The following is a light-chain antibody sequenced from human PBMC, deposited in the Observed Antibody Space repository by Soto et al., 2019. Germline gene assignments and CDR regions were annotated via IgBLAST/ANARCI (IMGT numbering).Light chain of an antibody. J-gene: IGKJ1*01. Sequence: EIVMTKSPATLSVFTGERATLSCRASQSVSVNLACYQQKPGQAPRLLIYGASSRAPGIPARFSGSGSGRDFTLTISSLQSEDLAVYYCQQYLNWGEFGQGAKVDTK. CDR3: QQYLNWGE. V-gene: IGKV3-15*01. CDR1: QSVSVN. CDR2: GAS.